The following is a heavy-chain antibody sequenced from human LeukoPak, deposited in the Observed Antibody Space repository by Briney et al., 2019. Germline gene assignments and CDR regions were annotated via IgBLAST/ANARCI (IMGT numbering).Heavy chain of an antibody. J-gene: IGHJ3*02. D-gene: IGHD1-14*01. CDR1: GFTFDDYA. CDR2: ISGDGGST. V-gene: IGHV3-43*02. Sequence: GGSLRLSCAASGFTFDDYAIHWVRQAPGKGLEWVSLISGDGGSTYYADSVKGRFTISRDNSKNSLYLQMNSLRTEDTALYYCAKDPRGPPGSSRAFDIWGQGTMVTVSS. CDR3: AKDPRGPPGSSRAFDI.